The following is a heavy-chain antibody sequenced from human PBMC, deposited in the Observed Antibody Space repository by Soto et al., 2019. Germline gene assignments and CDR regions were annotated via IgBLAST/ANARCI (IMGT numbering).Heavy chain of an antibody. CDR1: GFTFTSYW. CDR2: IKPDGSEK. D-gene: IGHD3-10*01. CDR3: VRDAHRGGDFDY. J-gene: IGHJ4*02. Sequence: EVQLVESGGGLVQPGGSLRLSCAASGFTFTSYWMVWVRQAPGKGLEWVANIKPDGSEKYYVDSVKGRFTISRDNARNPRYRQTNSQRAEYTSVYYCVRDAHRGGDFDYWGQGTLVTVSS. V-gene: IGHV3-7*04.